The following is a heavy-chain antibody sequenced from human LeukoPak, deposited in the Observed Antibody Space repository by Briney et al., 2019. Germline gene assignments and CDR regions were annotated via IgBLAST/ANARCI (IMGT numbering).Heavy chain of an antibody. CDR2: IIPIFGTA. J-gene: IGHJ4*02. CDR3: AREIGLDTAMATDY. CDR1: GGTFSSYA. V-gene: IGHV1-69*13. D-gene: IGHD5-18*01. Sequence: GASVKVSCKASGGTFSSYAISWVRQAPGQGLEWMGGIIPIFGTANYAQKFQGRVTITADESTSTAYMELSSLRSEGTAVYYCAREIGLDTAMATDYWGQGTLVTVSS.